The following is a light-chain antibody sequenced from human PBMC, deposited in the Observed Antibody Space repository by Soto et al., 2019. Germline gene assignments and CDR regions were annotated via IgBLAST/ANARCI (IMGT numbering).Light chain of an antibody. CDR3: SSCTSSTAYV. CDR1: SSDVGGYNY. CDR2: EVT. J-gene: IGLJ1*01. Sequence: QSVLTQPASVSGSPGQSITISCTGTSSDVGGYNYVSWYQLHPGKAPKLILYEVTNRPSGVSDRFSGSKSGNTASLTISGLQAEDEADYYCSSCTSSTAYVFGTGTKVTVL. V-gene: IGLV2-14*01.